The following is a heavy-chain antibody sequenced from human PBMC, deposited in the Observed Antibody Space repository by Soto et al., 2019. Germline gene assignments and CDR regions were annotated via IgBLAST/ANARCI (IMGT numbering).Heavy chain of an antibody. Sequence: QVHLVQSGAEVKKPGASVKVSCKASGYIFTGYHIHWVRQAPGRGLEWMGWINPNSGDTEYAQNFQGRVTMTRDTSFNVVYMEMSGLMSDDTAVYYCARDARGTRGFDEMDIWGQGTTVTVYS. CDR1: GYIFTGYH. D-gene: IGHD3-9*01. J-gene: IGHJ6*01. CDR3: ARDARGTRGFDEMDI. V-gene: IGHV1-2*02. CDR2: INPNSGDT.